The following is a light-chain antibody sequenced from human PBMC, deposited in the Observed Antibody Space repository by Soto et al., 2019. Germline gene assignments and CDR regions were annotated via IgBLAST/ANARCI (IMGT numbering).Light chain of an antibody. J-gene: IGKJ1*01. CDR1: QSVSSSY. CDR3: QQDGSSPRT. CDR2: GAS. V-gene: IGKV3-20*01. Sequence: EIVCTDCPGTLNSHTQERATLSCRASQSVSSSYLAWYQQKPGQAPRLLIYGASSRATGIPDRFSGSGSGTDFTLTISRLEPEDFAVYYCQQDGSSPRTFGQGTKVDI.